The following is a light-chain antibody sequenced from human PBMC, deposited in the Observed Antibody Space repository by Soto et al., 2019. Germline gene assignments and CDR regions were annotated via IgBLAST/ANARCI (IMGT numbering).Light chain of an antibody. CDR1: QSFTRW. V-gene: IGKV1-39*01. Sequence: DIQMTQSPSTLSASVGDRVAITCRASQSFTRWLAWYQQKPGKVPKLLIYDASNLEIGAPSRFSGSGSGTDFTLTISSLQPEDFATYYCQQSYSTPITFGPGTKMDIK. CDR2: DAS. J-gene: IGKJ3*01. CDR3: QQSYSTPIT.